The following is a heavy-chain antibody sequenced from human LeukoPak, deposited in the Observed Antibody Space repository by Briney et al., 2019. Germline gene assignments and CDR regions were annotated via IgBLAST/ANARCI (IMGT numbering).Heavy chain of an antibody. Sequence: GRSLRLSCAASGFTFSSYGMHWVRQAPGKGLEWVAVIWYDGSNKYYADSVKGRFTISRDNSKNTLYLQMNSLRAEDTAVYYCAKEGGGPLDYWGQGTLVTVSS. V-gene: IGHV3-33*06. CDR3: AKEGGGPLDY. D-gene: IGHD1-26*01. CDR2: IWYDGSNK. J-gene: IGHJ4*02. CDR1: GFTFSSYG.